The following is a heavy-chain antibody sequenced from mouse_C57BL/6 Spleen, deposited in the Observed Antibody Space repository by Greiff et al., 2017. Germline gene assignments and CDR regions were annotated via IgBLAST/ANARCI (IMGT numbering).Heavy chain of an antibody. CDR2: INPGSGGT. CDR3: ARRLITTRYFDY. D-gene: IGHD2-4*01. J-gene: IGHJ2*01. V-gene: IGHV1-54*01. CDR1: GYAFTNYL. Sequence: VQLKESGAELVRPGTSVKVSCKASGYAFTNYLIEWVKQRPGQGLEWIGVINPGSGGTNYNEKFKGKATLTADKSSSTAYMQLSSLTSEDSAVYFCARRLITTRYFDYWGQGTTLTVSS.